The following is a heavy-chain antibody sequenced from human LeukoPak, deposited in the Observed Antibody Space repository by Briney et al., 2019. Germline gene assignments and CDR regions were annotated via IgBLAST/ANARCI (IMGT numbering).Heavy chain of an antibody. Sequence: SETLSLTCTVSAYSISSGYYWGWIRQPPGKGLEWIGSIYHSGTTYYTPSLRNRVTISVDTSKNHFSLKLTSVTAADTAVYFCARDRITMIRGVHNWFDSWGQGTLVTVSS. CDR1: AYSISSGYY. CDR2: IYHSGTT. V-gene: IGHV4-38-2*02. J-gene: IGHJ5*01. D-gene: IGHD3-10*01. CDR3: ARDRITMIRGVHNWFDS.